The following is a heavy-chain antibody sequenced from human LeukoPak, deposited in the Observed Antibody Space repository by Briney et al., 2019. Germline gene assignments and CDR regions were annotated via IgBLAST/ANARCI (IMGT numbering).Heavy chain of an antibody. D-gene: IGHD4-23*01. J-gene: IGHJ4*02. Sequence: TPSETLSLTCTVSGGSISSYYWSWIRQPPGKGLEWIGYIYYSGSTNYNPSLKSRVTISVDTSKNQCSLKLSSVTAADTAVYYCARTKSRYGGNSNFDYWGQGTLVTVSS. CDR1: GGSISSYY. CDR2: IYYSGST. CDR3: ARTKSRYGGNSNFDY. V-gene: IGHV4-59*01.